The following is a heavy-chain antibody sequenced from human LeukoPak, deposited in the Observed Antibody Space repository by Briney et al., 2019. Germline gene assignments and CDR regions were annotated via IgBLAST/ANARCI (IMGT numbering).Heavy chain of an antibody. CDR1: GFTFRNYA. D-gene: IGHD2-21*01. CDR2: ISGSGGST. V-gene: IGHV3-23*01. Sequence: GGSLRLSCAVSGFTFRNYAMRWVRQAAGKGLEWVSAISGSGGSTYYADSVKGRFIITRDNFKNTLYMQMNSLRAEDTAVYYYAKGRGGADSYFDYWGQGTLVTVSS. CDR3: AKGRGGADSYFDY. J-gene: IGHJ4*02.